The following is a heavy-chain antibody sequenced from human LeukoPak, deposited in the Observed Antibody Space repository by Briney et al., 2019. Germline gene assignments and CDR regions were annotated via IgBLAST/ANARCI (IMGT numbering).Heavy chain of an antibody. CDR2: ISYSGST. CDR3: ARAQDSSNWNVGSFDY. Sequence: PSETLSLTCTVSGGSISSYYWSWIRQPPGKGLEWIGYISYSGSTNYNPSLKSRVTISVDTSKNQFSLKLGSVTAADTAVYYCARAQDSSNWNVGSFDYWGQGTLVTVSS. V-gene: IGHV4-59*01. J-gene: IGHJ4*02. D-gene: IGHD6-13*01. CDR1: GGSISSYY.